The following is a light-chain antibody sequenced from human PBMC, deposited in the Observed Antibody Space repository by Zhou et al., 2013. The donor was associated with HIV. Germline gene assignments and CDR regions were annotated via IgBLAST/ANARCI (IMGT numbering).Light chain of an antibody. J-gene: IGKJ1*01. CDR2: GAS. V-gene: IGKV1-27*01. CDR1: QGISNY. Sequence: DIQMTQSPSSLSASVGDTVTITCRASQGISNYLAWYQQKPGEVPKLLIYGASTLQSGVPSRFSGSGSGTDFTLTISSLQPEDVATYYCHRYDSRPWTFGQGTKVEIK. CDR3: HRYDSRPWT.